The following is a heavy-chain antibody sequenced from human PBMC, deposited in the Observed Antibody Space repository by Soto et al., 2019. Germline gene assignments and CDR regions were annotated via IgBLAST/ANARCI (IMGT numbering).Heavy chain of an antibody. CDR2: IYYSGVT. CDR3: ARDLQGRGSGRFDR. CDR1: GDSITSGGYY. J-gene: IGHJ5*02. Sequence: QVQLQESGPGLVKPSQTLSLTCTVSGDSITSGGYYWTWIRQHPGKGLEWIGYIYYSGVTYYNPSLKSRVTISVDTSKNQFSLKLSSVTAADTAVYYCARDLQGRGSGRFDRWGQGTLVTVSS. D-gene: IGHD3-10*01. V-gene: IGHV4-31*03.